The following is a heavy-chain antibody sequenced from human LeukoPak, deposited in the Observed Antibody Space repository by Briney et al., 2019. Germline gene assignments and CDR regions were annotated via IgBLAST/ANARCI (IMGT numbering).Heavy chain of an antibody. CDR2: ISSNGGST. CDR3: VKDINPTVVRGDHLLGFDY. Sequence: GGSLRLSCSASGFTFSSYAMHWVRQAPGKGLEYVSAISSNGGSTYYADSVKGRFTISRDNSKNTLYLQMSSLRAGDTAVYYCVKDINPTVVRGDHLLGFDYWGQGTLVTVSS. J-gene: IGHJ4*02. D-gene: IGHD3-10*01. V-gene: IGHV3-64D*06. CDR1: GFTFSSYA.